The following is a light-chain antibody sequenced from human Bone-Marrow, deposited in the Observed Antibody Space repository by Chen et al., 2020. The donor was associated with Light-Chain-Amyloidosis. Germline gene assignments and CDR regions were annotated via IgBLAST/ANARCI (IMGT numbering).Light chain of an antibody. V-gene: IGLV3-21*02. J-gene: IGLJ3*02. CDR1: NIGSTS. CDR3: QVLDRSSDRPV. Sequence: SYVLTQPSSVSVAPGQTATIACGGNNIGSTSVHWYQQTPGQAPLLVVYDDSDRPSGIPGRLSGSNSGNTATLTISRVEAGDEADYYCQVLDRSSDRPVFGGGTKLTVL. CDR2: DDS.